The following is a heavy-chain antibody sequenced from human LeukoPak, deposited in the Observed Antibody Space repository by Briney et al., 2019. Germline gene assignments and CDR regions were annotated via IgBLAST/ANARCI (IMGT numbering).Heavy chain of an antibody. CDR2: VYNSGDT. V-gene: IGHV4-59*08. Sequence: ETLSLTCXVSGGSXSSDYWSWIRQSPGKGLEWVGYVYNSGDTGKNPSLKSRVTILLDTSKNQCSLKLTSVSAADTAVYYCARLKLGAYFDLWGRGTLVTVSS. J-gene: IGHJ2*01. D-gene: IGHD3-16*01. CDR3: ARLKLGAYFDL. CDR1: GGSXSSDY.